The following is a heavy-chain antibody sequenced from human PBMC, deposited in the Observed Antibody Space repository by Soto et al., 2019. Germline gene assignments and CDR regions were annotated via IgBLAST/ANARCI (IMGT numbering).Heavy chain of an antibody. CDR1: GGSISSGGYS. Sequence: PSETLSLTCAVSGGSISSGGYSWSWIRQPPGKGLEWIGYIYHSGSTYYNPSLKSRVTTSVDRSKNQFSLKLSSVTAADTAVYSCARQPSDYYDSWGQGTLVTVSS. J-gene: IGHJ5*02. D-gene: IGHD3-16*01. CDR3: ARQPSDYYDS. CDR2: IYHSGST. V-gene: IGHV4-30-2*01.